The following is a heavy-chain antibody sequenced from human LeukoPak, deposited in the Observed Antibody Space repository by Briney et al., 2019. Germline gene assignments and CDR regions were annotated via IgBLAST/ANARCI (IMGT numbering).Heavy chain of an antibody. V-gene: IGHV4-34*01. J-gene: IGHJ4*02. Sequence: SETLSLTCAVYGGSFSGYYWSWIRQPPGKGLEWIGEINHSGSTNYNPSLKSRVTISVDTSKNQFSLKLSSVTAADTAVYYCARGPRVFFDILTGPYYFDYWGQGTLVTVSS. CDR2: INHSGST. CDR3: ARGPRVFFDILTGPYYFDY. D-gene: IGHD3-9*01. CDR1: GGSFSGYY.